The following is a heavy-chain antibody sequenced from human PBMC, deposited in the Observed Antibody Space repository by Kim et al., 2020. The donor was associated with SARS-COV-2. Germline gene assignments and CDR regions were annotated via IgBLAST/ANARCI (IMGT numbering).Heavy chain of an antibody. Sequence: GGSLRLSCAASGFTFSTYWMSWVRQVPGKGLEWVANINEDGSERYYVDSLRGRFTISIDNAKNSLHLQMNILRAEDTAMYYCARISNSAGGAFDIWGQGT. V-gene: IGHV3-7*01. CDR2: INEDGSER. CDR3: ARISNSAGGAFDI. CDR1: GFTFSTYW. J-gene: IGHJ3*02. D-gene: IGHD3-10*01.